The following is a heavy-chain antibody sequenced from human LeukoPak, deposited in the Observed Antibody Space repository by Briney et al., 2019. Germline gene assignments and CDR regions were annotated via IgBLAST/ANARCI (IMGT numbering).Heavy chain of an antibody. CDR1: GYSISSGYY. J-gene: IGHJ6*03. V-gene: IGHV4-38-2*01. CDR2: INHSGST. Sequence: PSETLSLTCAVSGYSISSGYYWGWIRQPPGKGLEWIGEINHSGSTNYNPSLKSRVTISVDTSKNQFSLKLSSVTAADTAVYYCARRKFQYYDILTGSYYYYYYMDVWGKGTTVTVSS. CDR3: ARRKFQYYDILTGSYYYYYYMDV. D-gene: IGHD3-9*01.